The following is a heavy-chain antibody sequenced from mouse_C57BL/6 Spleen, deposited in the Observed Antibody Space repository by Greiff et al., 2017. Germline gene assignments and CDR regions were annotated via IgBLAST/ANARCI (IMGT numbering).Heavy chain of an antibody. J-gene: IGHJ2*01. CDR1: GYTFTDYY. D-gene: IGHD1-1*01. CDR2: INPNNGGT. V-gene: IGHV1-26*01. Sequence: EVQLQQSGPELVKPGASVKISCKASGYTFTDYYMNWVKQSHGKSLEWIGDINPNNGGTSYNQKFKGKATLTVDKSSSTAYMELRSLTSEDSAVYYCASQSSYYYGSSPFFDYWGQGTTLTVSS. CDR3: ASQSSYYYGSSPFFDY.